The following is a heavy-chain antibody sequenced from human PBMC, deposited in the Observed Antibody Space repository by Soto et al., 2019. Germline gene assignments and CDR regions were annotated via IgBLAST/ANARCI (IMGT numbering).Heavy chain of an antibody. CDR3: ARDTPPTDY. V-gene: IGHV1-18*01. J-gene: IGHJ4*02. CDR2: NSAYNTNT. CDR1: GYTFTSYH. Sequence: QVQLVQSGAEVKKPGASVKVPCKTSGYTFTSYHLSWVRQAPGQGLEWMGWNSAYNTNTNYAQKFQGRVTMTTDTLPRTAYMELRSLRSDDTSVYYCARDTPPTDYWGQGTLVTVSS.